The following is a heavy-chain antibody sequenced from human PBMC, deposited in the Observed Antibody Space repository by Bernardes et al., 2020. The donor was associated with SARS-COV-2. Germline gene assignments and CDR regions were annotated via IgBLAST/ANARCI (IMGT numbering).Heavy chain of an antibody. CDR3: ARAEGIRYVMDV. D-gene: IGHD4-17*01. CDR1: DFTVGTNF. Sequence: SLRLSCVASDFTVGTNFMSWVRQAPGKGLEWVSIIYEDGRTYYADSVKGRFTISRHNSNNTLFLEMNSLKIEDTALYFCARAEGIRYVMDVWGQGTTVTVSS. J-gene: IGHJ6*02. CDR2: IYEDGRT. V-gene: IGHV3-53*04.